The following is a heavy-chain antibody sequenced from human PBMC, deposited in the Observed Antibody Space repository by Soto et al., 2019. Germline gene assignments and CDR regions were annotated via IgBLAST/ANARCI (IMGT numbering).Heavy chain of an antibody. CDR3: ASPYYDFWSGYFSARPYSYGMDV. V-gene: IGHV5-10-1*01. CDR2: IDPSDSYT. D-gene: IGHD3-3*01. CDR1: GYSFTSYW. Sequence: GESLKISCKGSGYSFTSYWISWVRQMPGKGLEWMGRIDPSDSYTNYSPSFQGHVTISADKSISTAYLQWSSLKASDTAMHYCASPYYDFWSGYFSARPYSYGMDVWGQGTTVTVSS. J-gene: IGHJ6*02.